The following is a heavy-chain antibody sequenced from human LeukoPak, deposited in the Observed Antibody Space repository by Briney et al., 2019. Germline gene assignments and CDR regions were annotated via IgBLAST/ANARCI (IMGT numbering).Heavy chain of an antibody. CDR3: ATETNGRHYDY. J-gene: IGHJ4*02. CDR1: GLAFSTSG. D-gene: IGHD1-14*01. V-gene: IGHV3-21*06. CDR2: IGPTGSDR. Sequence: GGSLRLSCTASGLAFSTSGFNWVRQAPGKGLEWVASIGPTGSDRYHADSIKGRFTISRDNANNFLYPQMNSLRAEDTAVYYCATETNGRHYDYWGQGTLLTVSS.